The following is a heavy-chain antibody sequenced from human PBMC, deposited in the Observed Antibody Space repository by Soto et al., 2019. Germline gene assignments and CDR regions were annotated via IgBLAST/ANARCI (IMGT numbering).Heavy chain of an antibody. CDR1: GYPFTTYG. Sequence: QVQLVQSGAEVKKPGASVKVSCKSSGYPFTTYGISWVRQAPGQGLEWMGWINTYNGNTNYAQKLQGRVTMTTDTSTSTAYMELRSVRSGDTAVSSCAREGASGRGGLDYWGQGTLVTVSS. CDR2: INTYNGNT. J-gene: IGHJ4*02. V-gene: IGHV1-18*01. D-gene: IGHD6-19*01. CDR3: AREGASGRGGLDY.